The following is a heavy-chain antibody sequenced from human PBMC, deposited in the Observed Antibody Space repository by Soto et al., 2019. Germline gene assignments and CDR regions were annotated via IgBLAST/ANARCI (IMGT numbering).Heavy chain of an antibody. Sequence: GGSLRLSCAASGFTFSNAWMSWVRQAPGKGLEWVGRIKSKTDGGTTDYAAPVKGRFTISRDDSKNTLYLQMNSLKTEDTAVYYCTTGSKCSSTSCYRALWGQGTLVTVSS. CDR1: GFTFSNAW. D-gene: IGHD2-2*01. J-gene: IGHJ4*02. CDR2: IKSKTDGGTT. V-gene: IGHV3-15*01. CDR3: TTGSKCSSTSCYRAL.